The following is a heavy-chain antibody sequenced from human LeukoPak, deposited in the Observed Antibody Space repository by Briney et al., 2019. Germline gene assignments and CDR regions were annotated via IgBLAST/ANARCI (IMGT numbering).Heavy chain of an antibody. CDR1: GYTFTGYY. J-gene: IGHJ4*02. V-gene: IGHV1-2*02. Sequence: ASVKVSCKASGYTFTGYYLHWVRQAPGQGFEWMGWLNPNTGGTDYAQRFQGRVTMTRDTSINTAYMELSGLRSDDTALYYCARDGSGSYFGFLDYWGQGSLVTVSS. CDR3: ARDGSGSYFGFLDY. CDR2: LNPNTGGT. D-gene: IGHD1-26*01.